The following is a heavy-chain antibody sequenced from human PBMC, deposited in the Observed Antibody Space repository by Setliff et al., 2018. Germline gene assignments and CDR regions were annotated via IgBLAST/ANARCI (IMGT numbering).Heavy chain of an antibody. V-gene: IGHV4-39*07. D-gene: IGHD2-2*01. CDR2: ISYSGGV. CDR1: GVTIGGNNYYY. J-gene: IGHJ3*02. CDR3: ARGRMRGSCSGPSCTYDPFDI. Sequence: SETLSLTCSLSGVTIGGNNYYYWAWIRRPPGKGLEWIGTISYSGGVFYNPSLKSRVAISVDTSKDQFSLILRSVTAADTAVYYCARGRMRGSCSGPSCTYDPFDIWGQGTPVTVSS.